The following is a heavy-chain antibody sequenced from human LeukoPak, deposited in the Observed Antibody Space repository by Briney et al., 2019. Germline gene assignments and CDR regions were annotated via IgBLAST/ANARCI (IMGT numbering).Heavy chain of an antibody. V-gene: IGHV1-46*01. Sequence: GASVKVSCKASGYTFTSYYMHSVRPAPGQGLEWMGIINPSGGSTSYAQKFQGRVTMTRDTSTSTVYMELSSLRSEDTAVYYCARSIAAAGKGFPFDYWGQGTLVTVSS. CDR3: ARSIAAAGKGFPFDY. D-gene: IGHD6-13*01. CDR2: INPSGGST. J-gene: IGHJ4*02. CDR1: GYTFTSYY.